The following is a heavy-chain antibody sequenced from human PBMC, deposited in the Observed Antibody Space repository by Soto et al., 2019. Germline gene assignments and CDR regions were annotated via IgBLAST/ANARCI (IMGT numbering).Heavy chain of an antibody. CDR2: IWYDGSNK. D-gene: IGHD5-18*01. J-gene: IGHJ4*02. CDR1: GFTFSSYG. Sequence: HPGGSLRLSCAASGFTFSSYGMHWVRQAPGKGLEWVAVIWYDGSNKYYADSVKGRFTISRDNSKNTLYLQMNSLRAEDTAVYYCARDQDVDTAMGYRGGFDYWGQGTLVTVSS. CDR3: ARDQDVDTAMGYRGGFDY. V-gene: IGHV3-33*01.